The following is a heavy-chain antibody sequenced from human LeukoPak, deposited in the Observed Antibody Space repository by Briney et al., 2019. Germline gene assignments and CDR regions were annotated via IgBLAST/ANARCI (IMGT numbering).Heavy chain of an antibody. D-gene: IGHD6-13*01. CDR3: ARGSAWAAAGTMYNWFDP. CDR1: GGSFSGYY. V-gene: IGHV4-34*01. Sequence: PSETLSLTCAVYGGSFSGYYWSWIRQPPGKGLEWIGEINHSGSTNYNPSLKSQVTISVDTSKNQFSLKLSSVTAADTAVYYCARGSAWAAAGTMYNWFDPWGQGTLVTVSS. J-gene: IGHJ5*02. CDR2: INHSGST.